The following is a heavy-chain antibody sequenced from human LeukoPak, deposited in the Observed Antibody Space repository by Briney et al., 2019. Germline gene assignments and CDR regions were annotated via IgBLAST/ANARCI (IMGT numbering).Heavy chain of an antibody. CDR3: ARGGSGYYYPG. D-gene: IGHD3-22*01. Sequence: QSGGSLRLSCAASGLTFSSYAMTWVRQAPGKGLEWVSVIYSGGSTYYTDSVKGRFTLSRDNSKNTLYLQMNSLRAEDTAVYYCARGGSGYYYPGWGQGTLVTVSS. V-gene: IGHV3-66*01. CDR2: IYSGGST. CDR1: GLTFSSYA. J-gene: IGHJ4*02.